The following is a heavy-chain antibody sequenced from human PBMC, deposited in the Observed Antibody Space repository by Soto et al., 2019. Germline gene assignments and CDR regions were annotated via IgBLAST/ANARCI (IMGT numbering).Heavy chain of an antibody. V-gene: IGHV1-18*01. CDR1: GFTLCRYC. CDR3: AKNGQPPYYYYGMDV. CDR2: ISGYNGDT. J-gene: IGHJ6*02. D-gene: IGHD2-8*01. Sequence: APMKGSFKTSGFTLCRYCIRLVRQAPGQGLEWMGWISGYNGDTNYAQKVQGRVTMTIDTSTYTAYMELRSLTSDDTAIYYCAKNGQPPYYYYGMDVWGQGTTVTVSS.